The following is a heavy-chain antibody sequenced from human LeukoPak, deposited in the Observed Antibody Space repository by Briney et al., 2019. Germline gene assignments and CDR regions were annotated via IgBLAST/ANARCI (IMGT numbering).Heavy chain of an antibody. J-gene: IGHJ4*02. D-gene: IGHD4-17*01. CDR1: GFTFRSYS. CDR2: ISGSGGTT. V-gene: IGHV3-23*01. CDR3: ATSPTGGANVNY. Sequence: GGSLRLSCAASGFTFRSYSMSWVRQAPGKGLEWISTISGSGGTTYYADFVEGRFTISRDNSKNTLFLQMTSLRVEDTAVFYCATSPTGGANVNYWGLGTLVTVSS.